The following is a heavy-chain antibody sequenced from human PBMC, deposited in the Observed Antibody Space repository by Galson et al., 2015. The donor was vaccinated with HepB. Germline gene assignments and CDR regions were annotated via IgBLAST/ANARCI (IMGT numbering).Heavy chain of an antibody. D-gene: IGHD2-2*01. Sequence: QSGAEVKKPGESLKISCKGSGYSFTSYWIGWVRQMPGKGLEWMGIIYPGDSDTRYSPSFQGQVTISADKSISTAYLQWSSLKASDTAMYYCARTYQLLPFGDAFDIWGQGTMVTVSS. V-gene: IGHV5-51*03. J-gene: IGHJ3*02. CDR1: GYSFTSYW. CDR3: ARTYQLLPFGDAFDI. CDR2: IYPGDSDT.